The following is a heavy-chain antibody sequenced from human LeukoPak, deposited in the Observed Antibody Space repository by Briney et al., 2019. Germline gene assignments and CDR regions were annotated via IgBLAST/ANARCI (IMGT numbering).Heavy chain of an antibody. J-gene: IGHJ4*02. V-gene: IGHV1-18*01. D-gene: IGHD4-23*01. Sequence: ASVKVSCKASGYTFTSYGISWVRQAPGQGLEWMGWISAYNGNTNYAQKLQGRVTMTTDTSTSTAYMELRSLRSDDTAVYYCASVLWQGYYGGNELVYWGQGTLVTVSS. CDR2: ISAYNGNT. CDR3: ASVLWQGYYGGNELVY. CDR1: GYTFTSYG.